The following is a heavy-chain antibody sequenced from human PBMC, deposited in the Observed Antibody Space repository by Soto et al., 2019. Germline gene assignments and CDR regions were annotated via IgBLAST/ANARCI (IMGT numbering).Heavy chain of an antibody. D-gene: IGHD3-22*01. V-gene: IGHV1-46*03. J-gene: IGHJ4*02. CDR1: GDTLSTYY. Sequence: ASVKVSCKASGDTLSTYYMHWARQAPGQGLEWMGIINPRSGKTNYPQKFQGRVTLTRDTSTTTVYMELSTLRSEDTAMYYCARGVGYSDSSGYPFDYWGQGTLVTVSS. CDR3: ARGVGYSDSSGYPFDY. CDR2: INPRSGKT.